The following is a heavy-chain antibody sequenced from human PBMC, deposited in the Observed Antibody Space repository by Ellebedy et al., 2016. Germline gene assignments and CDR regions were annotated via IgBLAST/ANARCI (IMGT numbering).Heavy chain of an antibody. CDR2: ISTSGNT. V-gene: IGHV4-61*09. J-gene: IGHJ4*02. Sequence: SETLSLXCTVSGGSINSGAYYWSWIRQPSGKGPEWLGHISTSGNTIYNPSLKSRVTMSIDTSKNQFSLEMKSVTAADTAVYYCASLTIPGGSDFWGQGTLVTVSS. D-gene: IGHD2-21*01. CDR3: ASLTIPGGSDF. CDR1: GGSINSGAYY.